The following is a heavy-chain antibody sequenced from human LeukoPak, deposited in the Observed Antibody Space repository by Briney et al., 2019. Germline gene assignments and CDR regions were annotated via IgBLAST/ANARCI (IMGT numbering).Heavy chain of an antibody. V-gene: IGHV1-18*01. J-gene: IGHJ4*02. CDR1: GYSFTQNG. D-gene: IGHD2-2*01. CDR2: ISTMTGNT. Sequence: ASVKVSCKASGYSFTQNGISWVRQAPGQGLEWMGWISTMTGNTKYAQKFQDRVTMTTDSATTTAYMELRRLRSDDTAMYYCARDVQYYQSDWGQGTLVTVFS. CDR3: ARDVQYYQSD.